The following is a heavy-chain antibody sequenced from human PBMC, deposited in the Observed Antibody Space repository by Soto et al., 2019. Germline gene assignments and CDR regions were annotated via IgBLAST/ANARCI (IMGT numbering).Heavy chain of an antibody. CDR1: GFTFSSYS. V-gene: IGHV3-21*01. D-gene: IGHD2-15*01. CDR2: ISSSSSYI. J-gene: IGHJ6*03. CDR3: ARDPYCSGGSCYSGPYYYYMDV. Sequence: EVQLVESGGGLVKPGGSLRLSCAASGFTFSSYSMNWVRQAPGKGLEWVSSISSSSSYIYYADSVKGRFTISRDNAKNSLYLQMNSLRAEDTAVYYCARDPYCSGGSCYSGPYYYYMDVWGKWTTVTVSS.